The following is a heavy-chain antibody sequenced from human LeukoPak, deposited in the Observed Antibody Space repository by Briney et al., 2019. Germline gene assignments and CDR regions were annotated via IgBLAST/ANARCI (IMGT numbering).Heavy chain of an antibody. CDR2: IYSGGNT. J-gene: IGHJ4*02. CDR1: GFTVSSNY. Sequence: GGSLRLSCAASGFTVSSNYMSWVRQAPGKGLEWVSVIYSGGNTYYADSVKGRFSISRDNARNSVSLQMSNLRVEDTAVYYCARDNPGGYFVYWGQGTLVAVSS. CDR3: ARDNPGGYFVY. V-gene: IGHV3-66*01. D-gene: IGHD3-16*01.